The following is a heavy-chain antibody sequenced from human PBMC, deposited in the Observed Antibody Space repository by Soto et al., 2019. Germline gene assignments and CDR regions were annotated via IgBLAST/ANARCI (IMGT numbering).Heavy chain of an antibody. CDR1: GFTFSSYA. CDR3: SKLDLWFGELLPHPDAFDI. Sequence: GGSLRLSCAASGFTFSSYAMSWVRQAPGKGLEWVSAISGSGGSTYYADSVKGRFTISRDNSKNTLYLQMNSLRAEDMAVYYCSKLDLWFGELLPHPDAFDIWGQGTMVTVSS. D-gene: IGHD3-10*01. V-gene: IGHV3-23*01. CDR2: ISGSGGST. J-gene: IGHJ3*02.